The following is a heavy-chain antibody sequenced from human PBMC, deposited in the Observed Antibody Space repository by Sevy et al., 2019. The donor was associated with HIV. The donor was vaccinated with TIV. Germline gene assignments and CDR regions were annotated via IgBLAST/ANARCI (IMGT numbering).Heavy chain of an antibody. CDR3: ARGRGVDTAMVTSYYYYMDV. CDR1: GGTFSSYA. D-gene: IGHD5-18*01. CDR2: IIPIFGTA. V-gene: IGHV1-69*06. Sequence: ASVMVSCKASGGTFSSYAISWVRQAPGQGLEWMGGIIPIFGTANYAQKFQGRVTITAAKSTSTAYMELSSLGSEGTAVYYCARGRGVDTAMVTSYYYYMDVWGKGTTVTVSS. J-gene: IGHJ6*03.